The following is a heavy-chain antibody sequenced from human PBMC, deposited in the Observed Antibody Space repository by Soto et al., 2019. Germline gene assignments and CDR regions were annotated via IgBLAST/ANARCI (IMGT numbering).Heavy chain of an antibody. V-gene: IGHV1-3*01. CDR2: INAGNGNA. D-gene: IGHD3-22*01. J-gene: IGHJ4*02. CDR3: ARASYYYESSGYYPDY. CDR1: GYTFTSYA. Sequence: ASVKVSCKASGYTFTSYAIHWVRQAPGQRLEWMGWINAGNGNAKYSQKFQGRVTITRDTSASTAHVELSSLSSDDTAVYYCARASYYYESSGYYPDYWGQGTLVTVSS.